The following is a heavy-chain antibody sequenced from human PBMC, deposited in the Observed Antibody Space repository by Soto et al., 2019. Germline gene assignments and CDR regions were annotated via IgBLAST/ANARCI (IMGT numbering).Heavy chain of an antibody. V-gene: IGHV4-30-4*01. J-gene: IGHJ5*02. CDR3: ARDRRWLPRGPNNWLDL. CDR1: AGSITSGDYY. D-gene: IGHD5-12*01. Sequence: PXGTMSLTCTVSAGSITSGDYYCTWVLQPPGKGLEWIGYIYYDGNSQHNPSLKSRVTMSIDTSKNQFSLNLSSVTAADTAVYYCARDRRWLPRGPNNWLDLWGQGTQVTVPS. CDR2: IYYDGNS.